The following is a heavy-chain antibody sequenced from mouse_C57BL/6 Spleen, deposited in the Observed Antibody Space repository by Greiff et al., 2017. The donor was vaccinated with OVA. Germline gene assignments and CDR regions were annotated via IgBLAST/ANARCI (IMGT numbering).Heavy chain of an antibody. CDR1: GYTFTSYW. CDR2: IDPSDSET. Sequence: QVQLQQPGAELVRPGSSVKLSCKASGYTFTSYWMHWVKQRPIQGLEWIGNIDPSDSETNYNQKFKDKATLTVDKSSSTAYMQLSSLTSEDSAVYYCTRSVLGAMDYWGQGTSVTVSS. J-gene: IGHJ4*01. CDR3: TRSVLGAMDY. V-gene: IGHV1-52*01. D-gene: IGHD1-1*01.